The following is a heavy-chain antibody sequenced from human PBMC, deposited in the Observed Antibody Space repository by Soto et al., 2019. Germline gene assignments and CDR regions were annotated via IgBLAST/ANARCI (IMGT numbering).Heavy chain of an antibody. Sequence: EVQLVEAGGGLVKPGGSLRLSCAASGFTFRSYSIYWVRQAPGKGLEWVSSISSTSVYIYYADSVKGRFTISRDNARESVLWQMNSLRGEDTAVYYCTRDKGQYDDFSIDYWGQGTLVTVSS. J-gene: IGHJ4*02. V-gene: IGHV3-21*01. CDR2: ISSTSVYI. CDR1: GFTFRSYS. CDR3: TRDKGQYDDFSIDY. D-gene: IGHD4-17*01.